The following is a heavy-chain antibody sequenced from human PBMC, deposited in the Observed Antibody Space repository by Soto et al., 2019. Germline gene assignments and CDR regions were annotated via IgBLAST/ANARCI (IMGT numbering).Heavy chain of an antibody. J-gene: IGHJ4*02. D-gene: IGHD6-13*01. V-gene: IGHV3-48*01. Sequence: PGGSLRLSCAASGFTLSSYSMNWVRQAPGKGLEWVSYIVSSSSTIYYADSVKGRFTISRDNAKNSLYLQMNSLRAEDTAVYYCARAPYSSSWYYFDHWGQGTPVTVSS. CDR2: IVSSSSTI. CDR3: ARAPYSSSWYYFDH. CDR1: GFTLSSYS.